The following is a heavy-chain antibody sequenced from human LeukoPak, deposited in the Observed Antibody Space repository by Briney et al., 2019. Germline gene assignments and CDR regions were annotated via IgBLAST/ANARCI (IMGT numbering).Heavy chain of an antibody. CDR1: GFTVSNSF. CDR3: TKPGGPWD. D-gene: IGHD1-14*01. J-gene: IGHJ4*02. CDR2: IYSDGTS. V-gene: IGHV3-53*01. Sequence: GGSLRLSCAASGFTVSNSFMSWIRQAPGKGLEWVSVIYSDGTSYYADSVKARFSISRDNSKNSLYLQMNSLRVEDTAMYYWTKPGGPWDWGQEPRVTVSS.